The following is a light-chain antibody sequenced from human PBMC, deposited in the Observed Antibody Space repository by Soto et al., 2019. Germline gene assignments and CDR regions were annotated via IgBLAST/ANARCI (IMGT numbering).Light chain of an antibody. J-gene: IGKJ4*01. Sequence: EIVMTQSPATLSVSPGATATLSCRASQSVSFHLAWYQQKPGQGPRLLIYGAFTRATGIPARFSGSGSGTDFTLTISSLQSEDFALYYCQQYKNWPPLTFGGGTKVEIK. V-gene: IGKV3-15*01. CDR3: QQYKNWPPLT. CDR1: QSVSFH. CDR2: GAF.